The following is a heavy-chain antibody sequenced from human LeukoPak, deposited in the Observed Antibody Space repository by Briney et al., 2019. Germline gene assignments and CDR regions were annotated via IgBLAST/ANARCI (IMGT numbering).Heavy chain of an antibody. V-gene: IGHV3-74*01. D-gene: IGHD3-10*01. CDR3: VRGFPRSYYDSGIVY. Sequence: GGSLRLSCAVSGFTFHTYWMHWVRQAPGKGLEWVSRINSDETTTTYADSVKGRFTISRDNAKNNLYLQMNSLRAEDTAVYYCVRGFPRSYYDSGIVYWGQGTLVTVSS. J-gene: IGHJ4*02. CDR1: GFTFHTYW. CDR2: INSDETTT.